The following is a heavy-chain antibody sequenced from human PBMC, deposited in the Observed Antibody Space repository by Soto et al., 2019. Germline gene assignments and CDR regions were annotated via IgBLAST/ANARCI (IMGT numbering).Heavy chain of an antibody. CDR1: GFTFSSYA. CDR3: AKVNRYSSGWYSGFDI. CDR2: ISGSGGST. V-gene: IGHV3-23*01. D-gene: IGHD6-19*01. J-gene: IGHJ3*02. Sequence: GGSLRLSCAASGFTFSSYAMSWVRQAPGKGLEWVSAISGSGGSTYYADSVKGRFTISRDNSKNTLYLQMNSLRAEDTAVYYCAKVNRYSSGWYSGFDIWGQGTMVTVSS.